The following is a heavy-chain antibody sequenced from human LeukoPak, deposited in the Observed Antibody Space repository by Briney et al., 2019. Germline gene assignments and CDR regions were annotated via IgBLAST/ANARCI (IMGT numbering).Heavy chain of an antibody. V-gene: IGHV4-38-2*02. CDR1: GYFISSGYY. J-gene: IGHJ4*02. CDR2: MYHSGNA. CDR3: ARVLDYYGSGSRDFDY. D-gene: IGHD3-10*01. Sequence: SETLSLTCSVSGYFISSGYYWGWIRQPPGKGLEWIGSMYHSGNANYNPSLKSRVTMTADTSKNQFSLKLTSVTAADTAVYYCARVLDYYGSGSRDFDYWGQGILVTVSS.